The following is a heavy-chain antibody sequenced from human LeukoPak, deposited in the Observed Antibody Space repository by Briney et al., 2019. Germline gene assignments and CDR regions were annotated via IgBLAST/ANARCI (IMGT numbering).Heavy chain of an antibody. CDR1: GGSISSYY. CDR3: ASARVLYDAFDI. V-gene: IGHV4-59*01. D-gene: IGHD2-15*01. CDR2: IYDSGST. Sequence: PSETLSLTCTVSGGSISSYYWSWIRQPPGKGLEWIGYIYDSGSTNYNPSLKSRVTISVDTSKNQFSLKLSSVTAADAAVYYCASARVLYDAFDIWGQGTMVTVSS. J-gene: IGHJ3*02.